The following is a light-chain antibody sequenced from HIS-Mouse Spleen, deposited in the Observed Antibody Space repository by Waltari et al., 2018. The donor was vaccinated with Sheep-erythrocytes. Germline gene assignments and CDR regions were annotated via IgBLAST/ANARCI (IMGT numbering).Light chain of an antibody. J-gene: IGLJ2*01. CDR3: QAWDSSIVV. V-gene: IGLV3-1*01. Sequence: SSELTQPPSVSVSPGQTAITCSGDNLGDKYACRYQQKPGQSPVLVIYQDTKRPSGIPERFSGSNSGNTATLTISGTQAMDEADYYCQAWDSSIVVFGGGTKLTVL. CDR1: NLGDKY. CDR2: QDT.